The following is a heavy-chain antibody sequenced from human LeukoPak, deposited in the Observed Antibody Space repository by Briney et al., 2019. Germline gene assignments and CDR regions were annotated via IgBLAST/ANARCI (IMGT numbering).Heavy chain of an antibody. V-gene: IGHV1-3*01. CDR3: AREGVTTDGNWFDP. CDR1: GYTFTSYA. D-gene: IGHD4-11*01. CDR2: INAGNGNT. Sequence: GASVTVSCKASGYTFTSYAMHWVRQAPGQRLEWMGWINAGNGNTKYSQKFQGRVTITRDTSASTAYMELSSLRSEDTAVYYCAREGVTTDGNWFDPWGQGTLVTVSS. J-gene: IGHJ5*02.